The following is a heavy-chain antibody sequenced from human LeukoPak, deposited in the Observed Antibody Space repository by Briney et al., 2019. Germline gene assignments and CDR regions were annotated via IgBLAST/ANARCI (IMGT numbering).Heavy chain of an antibody. J-gene: IGHJ4*02. CDR2: IYYSGST. D-gene: IGHD3-3*01. Sequence: SETLSLTCTVSGGSISSSSHYWAWIRQSPGTGLEWIGSIYYSGSTYYNPSLKSRATISVDTSKNQIFLKVSSVTAADSALYFCARQRTSGSASNLRVAQIDSWGQGTLVTVSS. CDR3: ARQRTSGSASNLRVAQIDS. V-gene: IGHV4-39*01. CDR1: GGSISSSSHY.